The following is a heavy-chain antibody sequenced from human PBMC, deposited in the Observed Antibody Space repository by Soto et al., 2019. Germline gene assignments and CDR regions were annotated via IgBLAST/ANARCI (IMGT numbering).Heavy chain of an antibody. CDR3: AKEDSNDTWYFDF. D-gene: IGHD3-22*01. Sequence: QVQLAESGGGVVQPGRSLRLSCVASGFTFTTYSIHWLRQAPGKGLEWVSVVSWDGKVKYYADSVKGRFTASRDNFKKTAFLEMNSLTTEETSVYYCAKEDSNDTWYFDFWGRGTRVTVSS. V-gene: IGHV3-30*18. CDR1: GFTFTTYS. CDR2: VSWDGKVK. J-gene: IGHJ2*01.